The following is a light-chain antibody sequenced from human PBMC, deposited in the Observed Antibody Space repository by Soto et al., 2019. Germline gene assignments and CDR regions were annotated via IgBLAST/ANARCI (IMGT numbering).Light chain of an antibody. CDR2: DAS. Sequence: VMPQSPSTLSVSPGERSTLSCRASQSVIRYLAWYKQRPGQAPRLLIYDASYRATGIPARFSGSGSGTDFTLTISSLEPEDFAVYYCQQYNNWWRFGQGTKVDIK. V-gene: IGKV3D-15*01. CDR3: QQYNNWWR. CDR1: QSVIRY. J-gene: IGKJ1*01.